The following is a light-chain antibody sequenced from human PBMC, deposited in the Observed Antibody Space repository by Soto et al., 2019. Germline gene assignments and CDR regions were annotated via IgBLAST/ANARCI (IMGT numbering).Light chain of an antibody. CDR3: QQLSHWPFT. Sequence: EIVLTQSPATLSLSPGERASLSCRASQSVVSYLARYPQKPCQAPMLLIYDASKMATGIPARFSGSGSGTDFTPTISSLEPEDFALYYCQQLSHWPFTFGPGTKVDI. J-gene: IGKJ3*01. CDR2: DAS. V-gene: IGKV3-11*01. CDR1: QSVVSY.